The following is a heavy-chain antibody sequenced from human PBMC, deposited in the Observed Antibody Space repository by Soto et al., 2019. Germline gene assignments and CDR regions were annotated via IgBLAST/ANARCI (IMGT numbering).Heavy chain of an antibody. CDR3: ANSLVGSRAVDM. J-gene: IGHJ3*02. Sequence: EVQLVESGGDLVQPGGSLRLSCAASGFIFTNYWMTWVRQAPGKGLEWVANINHDGSETYYLDSVKGRFAISRDNAKNSRFLQMNSLRGEDTAIYDCANSLVGSRAVDMWSHGTLVAVSS. V-gene: IGHV3-7*03. D-gene: IGHD1-26*01. CDR1: GFIFTNYW. CDR2: INHDGSET.